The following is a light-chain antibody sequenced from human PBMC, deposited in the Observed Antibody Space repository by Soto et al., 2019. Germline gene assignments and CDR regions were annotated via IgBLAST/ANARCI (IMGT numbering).Light chain of an antibody. V-gene: IGKV3-20*01. CDR3: QQYGSSPPRT. Sequence: EIVLTQSPGILSLSPGERATLSCRASQSVSNDFLAWYQQKPGQAPRLLIYGASTRATDVPDRFSGSGSGADFTLSISRLEPEDFAVYSCQQYGSSPPRTFGQGTKVEMK. CDR2: GAS. CDR1: QSVSNDF. J-gene: IGKJ1*01.